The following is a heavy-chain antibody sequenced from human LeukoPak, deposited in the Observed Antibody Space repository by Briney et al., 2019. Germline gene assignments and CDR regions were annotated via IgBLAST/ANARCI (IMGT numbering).Heavy chain of an antibody. J-gene: IGHJ4*02. CDR2: INHSGST. CDR3: ARRLSTRSYYLDD. CDR1: GGSFSGYY. V-gene: IGHV4-34*01. D-gene: IGHD2/OR15-2a*01. Sequence: SETLSLTCAVYGGSFSGYYWSWIRQPPGKGLEWIGEINHSGSTNYNPSLKSRVTISVDTSKNQFSLKLNSATAADTAVYYCARRLSTRSYYLDDWGQGTLVTVSS.